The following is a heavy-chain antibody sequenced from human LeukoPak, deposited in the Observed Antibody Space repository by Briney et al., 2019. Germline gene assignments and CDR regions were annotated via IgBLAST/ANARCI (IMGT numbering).Heavy chain of an antibody. CDR1: GYSISSGYY. Sequence: SGTLSLTCAVSGYSISSGYYWGWIRQPPGKGLEWIGSIYHSGSTHYNPSLKSRVTISVDTSKNQFSLKLSSVTAADTAVYYCAREGYSGYDPKNYFDYWGQGTLVTVSS. D-gene: IGHD5-12*01. CDR3: AREGYSGYDPKNYFDY. V-gene: IGHV4-38-2*02. J-gene: IGHJ4*02. CDR2: IYHSGST.